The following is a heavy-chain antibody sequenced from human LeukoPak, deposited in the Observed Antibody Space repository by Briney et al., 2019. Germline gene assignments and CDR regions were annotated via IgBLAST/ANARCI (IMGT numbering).Heavy chain of an antibody. CDR1: GFTFDDYA. CDR2: ISWNSGSI. J-gene: IGHJ4*02. Sequence: SLRLSCAASGFTFDDYAMHWVRQAPGKVLEWVSGISWNSGSIGYADSVKGRFTISRDNAKNSLYLQMNSLRAEDTALYYCAKGLPGIAVAGIDYWGQGTLVTVSS. D-gene: IGHD6-19*01. V-gene: IGHV3-9*01. CDR3: AKGLPGIAVAGIDY.